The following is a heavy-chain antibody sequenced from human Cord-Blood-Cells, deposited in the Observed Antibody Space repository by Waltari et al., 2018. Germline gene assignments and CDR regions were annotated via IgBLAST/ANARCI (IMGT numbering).Heavy chain of an antibody. V-gene: IGHV4-34*01. CDR3: ARARGLDPDILTGYYDY. D-gene: IGHD3-9*01. J-gene: IGHJ4*02. Sequence: QVQLQQWGAGLLKPSETLSLTCAVYGGSFSGYYWSWIRQPPGKGLEWIGEINSSGSTNYNPSLKSRVTISVDTSKNQFSLKLSSVTAADTAVYYCARARGLDPDILTGYYDYWGQGTLVTVSS. CDR2: INSSGST. CDR1: GGSFSGYY.